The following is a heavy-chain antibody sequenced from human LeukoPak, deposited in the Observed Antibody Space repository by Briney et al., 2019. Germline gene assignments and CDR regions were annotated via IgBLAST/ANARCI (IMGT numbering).Heavy chain of an antibody. CDR2: VNPNSGGT. V-gene: IGHV1-2*02. D-gene: IGHD6-19*01. CDR3: ARDLYQWLPSTRPRDYYYYMDV. J-gene: IGHJ6*03. CDR1: VYTFTGYY. Sequence: GASVKVSCKASVYTFTGYYIHWTRQAPGQGHENMGWVNPNSGGTNYAQKFQGRVTMTRDTSISTAYMELSRLRSDDTAVYYCARDLYQWLPSTRPRDYYYYMDVWGEGTTVTVSS.